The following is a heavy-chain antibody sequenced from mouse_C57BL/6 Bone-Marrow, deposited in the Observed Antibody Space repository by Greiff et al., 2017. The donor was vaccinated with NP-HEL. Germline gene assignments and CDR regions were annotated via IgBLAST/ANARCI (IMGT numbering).Heavy chain of an antibody. D-gene: IGHD1-1*01. J-gene: IGHJ3*01. CDR2: IHPNSGST. Sequence: QVQLQQPGAELVKPGASVKLSCKASGYTFTSYWMHWVKQRPGQGLEWIGMIHPNSGSTNYNEKFKSKATLTVDKSSSTAYMQLSSLTSEDSAVYYCARDYGSPWFACWGQGTLVTVSA. CDR1: GYTFTSYW. CDR3: ARDYGSPWFAC. V-gene: IGHV1-64*01.